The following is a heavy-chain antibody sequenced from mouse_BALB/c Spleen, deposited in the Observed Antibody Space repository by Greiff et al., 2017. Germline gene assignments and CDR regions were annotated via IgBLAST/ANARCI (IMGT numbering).Heavy chain of an antibody. D-gene: IGHD2-4*01. CDR2: ISTYYGDA. CDR3: ARRRNYYDYDYYAMDY. V-gene: IGHV1S137*01. J-gene: IGHJ4*01. Sequence: LQESGAELVRPGVSVKISCKGSGYTFTDYAMHWVKQSHAKSLEWIGVISTYYGDASYNQKFKGKATMTVDKSSSTAYMELARLTSEDSAIYYCARRRNYYDYDYYAMDYWGQGTSVTVSS. CDR1: GYTFTDYA.